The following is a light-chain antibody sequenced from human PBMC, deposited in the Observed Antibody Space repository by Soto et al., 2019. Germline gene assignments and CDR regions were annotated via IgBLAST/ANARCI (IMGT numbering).Light chain of an antibody. J-gene: IGKJ5*01. CDR1: QSVSSSY. CDR2: GAS. V-gene: IGKV3D-15*01. CDR3: QQYNKWPIT. Sequence: EIVLTQSQGTRALSAENRDTRSCRTSQSVSSSYLAWYQQKPGQAPRLLIYGASAWATGISARFSGSGSGTEFTLAISCLQSGDFAVYYCQQYNKWPITFGQGTRLEIK.